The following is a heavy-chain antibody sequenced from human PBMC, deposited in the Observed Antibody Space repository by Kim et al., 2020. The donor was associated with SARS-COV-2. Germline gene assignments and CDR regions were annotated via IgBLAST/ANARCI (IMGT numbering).Heavy chain of an antibody. Sequence: GGSLRLSCAASGFTFSSYAMSWVRQAPGKGLEWVSAISGSGGSTYYADSVKGRFTISRDNSKNTLYLQMNSLRAEDTAVYYCAKAVRAATPYYYGMDVWGQGTTVTVSS. V-gene: IGHV3-23*01. CDR3: AKAVRAATPYYYGMDV. CDR1: GFTFSSYA. CDR2: ISGSGGST. J-gene: IGHJ6*02. D-gene: IGHD6-13*01.